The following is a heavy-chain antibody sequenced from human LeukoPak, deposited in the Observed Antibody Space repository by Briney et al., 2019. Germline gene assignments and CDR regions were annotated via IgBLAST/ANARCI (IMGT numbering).Heavy chain of an antibody. Sequence: PGGSLRLSCAASVFTFSSYGMHWVRQAPGKGLEWVAVTWYDGRNNYYAASVKGRFTISRDDSKTTVYLLMNSLRAEDTAVYYCAREVAPLYFHYGMDVWGEGTTVTVSS. J-gene: IGHJ6*01. D-gene: IGHD2-21*01. CDR3: AREVAPLYFHYGMDV. V-gene: IGHV3-33*01. CDR2: TWYDGRNN. CDR1: VFTFSSYG.